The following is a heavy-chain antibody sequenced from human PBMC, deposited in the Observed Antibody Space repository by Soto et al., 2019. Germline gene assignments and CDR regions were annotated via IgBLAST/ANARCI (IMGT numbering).Heavy chain of an antibody. CDR1: GDSVSSNSAV. Sequence: SQTLSLTCAISGDSVSSNSAVWNWIRQSPSRGLEWLGRTYYRSKWYNDYAVSVKSRITINPDTSKNQFSLQLNSVTPEDTAVYYCVREPSVSGSKDDAFDIWGQGTMVTVSS. V-gene: IGHV6-1*01. D-gene: IGHD3-10*01. J-gene: IGHJ3*02. CDR3: VREPSVSGSKDDAFDI. CDR2: TYYRSKWYN.